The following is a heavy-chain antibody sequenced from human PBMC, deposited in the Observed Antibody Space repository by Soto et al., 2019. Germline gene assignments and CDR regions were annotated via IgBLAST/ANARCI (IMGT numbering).Heavy chain of an antibody. V-gene: IGHV4-34*01. CDR2: INHSGST. D-gene: IGHD2-2*01. J-gene: IGHJ6*02. CDR1: GGSFSGYY. CDR3: ARDLRYCSSTSCYDKHYYYYYGMDV. Sequence: SETLSLTCAVYGGSFSGYYWSWIRQPPGKGLEWIGEINHSGSTNYNPSLKSRVTISVDTSKNQFSLKLSSVTAADTAVYYCARDLRYCSSTSCYDKHYYYYYGMDVWGQGTTVTVSS.